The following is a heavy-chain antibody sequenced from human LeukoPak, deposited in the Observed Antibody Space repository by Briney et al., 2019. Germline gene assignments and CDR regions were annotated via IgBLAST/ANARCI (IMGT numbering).Heavy chain of an antibody. D-gene: IGHD3-16*01. CDR3: ANDLRPGGRGPEN. J-gene: IGHJ4*02. V-gene: IGHV3-7*05. CDR1: GFTFSAYR. Sequence: PGGSLRLSCAASGFTFSAYRMSWVRQAPGKGLEWVADINQDGSETYHVASMKGRFTISRDNAKNSLYLQMNSLRAEDTAVYYCANDLRPGGRGPENWGQGTLVTVSS. CDR2: INQDGSET.